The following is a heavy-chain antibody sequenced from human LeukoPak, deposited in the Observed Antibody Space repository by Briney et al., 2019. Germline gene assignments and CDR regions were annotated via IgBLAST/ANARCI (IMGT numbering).Heavy chain of an antibody. CDR3: ARGRSRDGDYVGY. CDR1: GFSFSSYY. V-gene: IGHV3-74*01. CDR2: TNSDVSST. J-gene: IGHJ4*02. D-gene: IGHD4-17*01. Sequence: GGSLRLSCAASGFSFSSYYIHWVRRAPGKGLVWVSRTNSDVSSTNYADSVKGRFTISRDNAKNTVDLQMNSLRAEDTAVYYCARGRSRDGDYVGYWGQGTLVTVSS.